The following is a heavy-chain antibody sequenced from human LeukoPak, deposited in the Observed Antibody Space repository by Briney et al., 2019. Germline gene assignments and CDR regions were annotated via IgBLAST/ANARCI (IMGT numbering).Heavy chain of an antibody. D-gene: IGHD6-13*01. CDR2: ISGSGGST. J-gene: IGHJ6*02. V-gene: IGHV3-23*01. Sequence: GSLRLSCAASGFTFSSYAMSWVRQAPGKGLEWVSAISGSGGSTYYADSVKGRFTISRDNSKNTLYLQMNSLRSEDTAVYYCARGRYSSSWYDYYYYGMDVWGQGTTVTVSS. CDR3: ARGRYSSSWYDYYYYGMDV. CDR1: GFTFSSYA.